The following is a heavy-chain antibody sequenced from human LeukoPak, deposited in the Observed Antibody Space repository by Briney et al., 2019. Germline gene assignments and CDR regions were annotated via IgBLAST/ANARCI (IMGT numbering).Heavy chain of an antibody. CDR1: GFTFSSYA. CDR2: ISGSGGST. V-gene: IGHV3-23*01. D-gene: IGHD3-22*01. Sequence: GGSLRLSCAASGFTFSSYAMSWVRQAPGKGLEWVSAISGSGGSTYYADSVKGRFTISRDNSENTLYLQMNSLRAEDTAVYYCAKDLMDYYDSSGYFFDYWGQGTLVTVSS. CDR3: AKDLMDYYDSSGYFFDY. J-gene: IGHJ4*02.